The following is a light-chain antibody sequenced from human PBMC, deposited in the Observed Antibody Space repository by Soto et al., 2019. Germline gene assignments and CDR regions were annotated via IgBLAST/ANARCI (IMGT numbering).Light chain of an antibody. CDR2: DVS. CDR3: SSYTSSSTSCI. Sequence: QSALTQPASVSGSPGQSITISCTGSSSDVGGYDYVSWYQQHPGKPPKLMIYDVSNRRSGVSDRFSGSKSGNTASLTISGLQAEDEADYYCSSYTSSSTSCIFGTGTKLTVL. V-gene: IGLV2-14*01. CDR1: SSDVGGYDY. J-gene: IGLJ1*01.